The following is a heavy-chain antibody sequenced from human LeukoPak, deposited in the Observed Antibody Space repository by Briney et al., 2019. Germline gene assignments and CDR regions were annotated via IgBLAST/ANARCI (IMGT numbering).Heavy chain of an antibody. D-gene: IGHD3-10*01. V-gene: IGHV3-74*01. Sequence: GGSLRLSCTASGFTFTSHWMHWDRHVPGKGLVWVSRINGDGSGTNHADSVKGRFTISRDNAKNTLYLQINSLRVEDTAVDYCARDRVYGSGNSDYWGQGTLVTVSS. CDR2: INGDGSGT. CDR1: GFTFTSHW. CDR3: ARDRVYGSGNSDY. J-gene: IGHJ4*02.